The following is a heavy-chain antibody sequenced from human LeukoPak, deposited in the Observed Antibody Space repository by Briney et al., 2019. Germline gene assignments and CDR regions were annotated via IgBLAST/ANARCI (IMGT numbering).Heavy chain of an antibody. CDR2: TSSSGGNT. V-gene: IGHV3-23*01. CDR3: AKDRIPTSGWESDY. D-gene: IGHD3-22*01. CDR1: GFTFGTYA. Sequence: GGSLRLSCAASGFTFGTYAMSWVRQAPGKGLEWVSATSSSGGNTYYADSVKGRFTISRDNSKNTLYLQINSLRAEDTALYYCAKDRIPTSGWESDYWGQGTLVTVSS. J-gene: IGHJ4*02.